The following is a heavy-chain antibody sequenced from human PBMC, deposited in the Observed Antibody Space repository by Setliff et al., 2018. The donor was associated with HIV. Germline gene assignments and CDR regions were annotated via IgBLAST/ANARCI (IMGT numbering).Heavy chain of an antibody. CDR3: ARQSCGSGGSCYPWFDP. V-gene: IGHV4-39*01. CDR2: ISYSGST. Sequence: SETLSLACTVSGVSISSRSYYWGWIRQPPGKGLEWIGSISYSGSTYDNPSLKSRVTISVDTSKNQFSLKLSSVTAADTAVYYCARQSCGSGGSCYPWFDPWGQGTLVTVSS. D-gene: IGHD2-15*01. CDR1: GVSISSRSYY. J-gene: IGHJ5*02.